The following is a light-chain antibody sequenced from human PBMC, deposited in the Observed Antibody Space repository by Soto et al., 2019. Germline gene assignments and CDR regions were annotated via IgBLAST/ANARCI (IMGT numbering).Light chain of an antibody. CDR2: DVS. CDR3: SSYTTSNTRQIV. Sequence: QSALTQPASVSGSPGQAITISCTGTSSDVGGYTYVSWYQQHPGKAPKFIIYDVSNRPSGVSNRFSGSKSGNTASLTFSGLQAEDEADYYCSSYTTSNTRQIVFGTGTKVTVL. J-gene: IGLJ1*01. CDR1: SSDVGGYTY. V-gene: IGLV2-14*01.